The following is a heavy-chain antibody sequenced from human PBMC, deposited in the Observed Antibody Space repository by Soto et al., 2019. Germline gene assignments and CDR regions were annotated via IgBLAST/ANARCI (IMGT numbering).Heavy chain of an antibody. CDR1: GYTFTGYY. Sequence: QVQLVQSGAEVKKPGASVKVSCKASGYTFTGYYMHWVRQAPGQGLEWMGWINPNSGGTNYAQKFQGRVTMTRDTSISTAYMELSRLRSDDTAVYYCARGRYSSSWETDFQHWGQGTLVTVSS. CDR2: INPNSGGT. D-gene: IGHD6-13*01. V-gene: IGHV1-2*02. J-gene: IGHJ1*01. CDR3: ARGRYSSSWETDFQH.